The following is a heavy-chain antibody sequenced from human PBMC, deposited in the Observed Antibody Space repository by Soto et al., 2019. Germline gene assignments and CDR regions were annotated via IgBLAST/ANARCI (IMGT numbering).Heavy chain of an antibody. CDR3: ARDSLDSSGNFMRHPDAFDI. V-gene: IGHV4-31*03. D-gene: IGHD3-22*01. CDR1: DASINSDGYY. J-gene: IGHJ3*02. Sequence: QVQLQESGPGLVKPSQTLSLTCTVSDASINSDGYYWSWIRQHPGKGLEWIGYIYYSGYTYYNPSLKSRVSISIDTSKNQFSLQLSSVTVADTAVYFCARDSLDSSGNFMRHPDAFDIWGQGTVVAVSS. CDR2: IYYSGYT.